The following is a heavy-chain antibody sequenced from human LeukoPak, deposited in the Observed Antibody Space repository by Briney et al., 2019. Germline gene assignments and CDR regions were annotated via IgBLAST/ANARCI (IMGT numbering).Heavy chain of an antibody. D-gene: IGHD1-1*01. Sequence: ASVKVSCKASGYTFTSYYMHWVRQAPGQGLEWMGIINPSGGSTSYAQKFQGRVTMTRDTSTSTVYMELSSLRSEDTAVYYCARVRNSDNWWGPFDIWGQGTMVTVSS. CDR2: INPSGGST. CDR3: ARVRNSDNWWGPFDI. CDR1: GYTFTSYY. J-gene: IGHJ3*02. V-gene: IGHV1-46*01.